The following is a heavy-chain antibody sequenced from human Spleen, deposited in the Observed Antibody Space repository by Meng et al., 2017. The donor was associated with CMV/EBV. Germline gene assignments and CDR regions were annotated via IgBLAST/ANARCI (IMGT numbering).Heavy chain of an antibody. J-gene: IGHJ6*02. CDR2: INPETGDS. V-gene: IGHV1-2*02. CDR3: ARERYLVPAASPDYYYYGMDV. D-gene: IGHD2-2*01. Sequence: ASVKVSCKVSGYNIIELSMHWVRQAPGQGLEWMGWINPETGDSNYAQKFQGRVTMTRDTFITTAYMEVSRLRSDDTAVYYCARERYLVPAASPDYYYYGMDVWGQGNAGHRLL. CDR1: GYNIIELS.